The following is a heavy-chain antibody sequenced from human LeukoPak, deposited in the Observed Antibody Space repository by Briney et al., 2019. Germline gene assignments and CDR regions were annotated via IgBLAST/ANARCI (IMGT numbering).Heavy chain of an antibody. J-gene: IGHJ4*02. CDR1: GITLSNYG. V-gene: IGHV3-23*01. CDR2: ISGSGGGT. CDR3: AKRGVVIRVILVGFHKEAYYFDS. Sequence: GGSLRLSCAVSGITLSNYGMSWVRQAPGKGLQWVAGISGSGGGTNYADSVKGRFTISRDNPKNTLFLQMNNLRAEDTAVYFCAKRGVVIRVILVGFHKEAYYFDSWGQGALVTVSS. D-gene: IGHD3-22*01.